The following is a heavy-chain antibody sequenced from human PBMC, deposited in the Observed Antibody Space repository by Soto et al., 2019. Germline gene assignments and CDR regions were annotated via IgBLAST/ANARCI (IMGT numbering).Heavy chain of an antibody. J-gene: IGHJ5*02. CDR1: GGSISSYY. Sequence: SETLSLTCTVSGGSISSYYWSWIRQSPGKGLDWIGTFFYSGGTFYTPSLRSRVTMSVDTSNNQFSLKLSSVTAADTAVYYCARQASGYYYGWFDPWGQGTLVTVSS. D-gene: IGHD3-22*01. CDR3: ARQASGYYYGWFDP. CDR2: FFYSGGT. V-gene: IGHV4-59*04.